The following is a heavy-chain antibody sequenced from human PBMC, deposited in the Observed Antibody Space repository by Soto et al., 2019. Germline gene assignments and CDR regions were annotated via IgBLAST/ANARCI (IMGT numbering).Heavy chain of an antibody. CDR2: IKSITDGGTT. CDR3: TTDSADIVVVPATFGMDV. Sequence: EVQLVESGGGLVKPGGSLRLSCAASGITFSNAWMTWVRQAPGKGLEWVGRIKSITDGGTTDYAAHVKGRFTISRDDSKDTLYLQMNNLRTEDTAVYHCTTDSADIVVVPATFGMDVWGQGTTVTVSS. J-gene: IGHJ6*02. CDR1: GITFSNAW. D-gene: IGHD2-2*01. V-gene: IGHV3-15*01.